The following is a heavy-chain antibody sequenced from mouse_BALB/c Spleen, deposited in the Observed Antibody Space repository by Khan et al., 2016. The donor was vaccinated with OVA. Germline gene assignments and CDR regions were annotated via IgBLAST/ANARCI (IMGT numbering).Heavy chain of an antibody. V-gene: IGHV5-17*02. CDR2: ISGDSSTI. Sequence: EVELVESGGGLVQPGGSRKLSCAASGFTFSSYGMHWVRQVPEKGLEWVAYISGDSSTIYYTDTVKGRFTISRDNPKNTLSLQVTSLMSEDTAMYYCATSYYYGYYFDYWGPGTTLTVSS. J-gene: IGHJ2*01. CDR3: ATSYYYGYYFDY. CDR1: GFTFSSYG. D-gene: IGHD1-1*01.